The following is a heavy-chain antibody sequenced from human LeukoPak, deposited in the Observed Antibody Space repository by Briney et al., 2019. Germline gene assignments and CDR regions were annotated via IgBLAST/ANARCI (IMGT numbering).Heavy chain of an antibody. D-gene: IGHD4-17*01. CDR1: GGSISSYY. CDR2: IYYSGST. V-gene: IGHV4-59*08. J-gene: IGHJ4*02. Sequence: SETLSLTGTVSGGSISSYYWTWIRQPPGKGLEWIGYIYYSGSTNYNPSLKSRVTISVDTSKNQFSLKLSSVTAADTAVYYCARHGGAYGDYWYYFDYWGQGTLVTVSS. CDR3: ARHGGAYGDYWYYFDY.